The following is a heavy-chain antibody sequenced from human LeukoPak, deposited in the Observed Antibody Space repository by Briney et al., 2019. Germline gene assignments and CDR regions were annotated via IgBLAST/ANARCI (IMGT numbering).Heavy chain of an antibody. J-gene: IGHJ4*02. D-gene: IGHD5-24*01. Sequence: SQTLSLTCAVYGGSFSGYYWSWIRQPPGKGLEWIGEINHSGSTNYNPSLKSRVTISVDTSKNQFSLKLSSVTAADTAVYYCARLRDGRPPIGLDYWGQGTLVTVSS. V-gene: IGHV4-34*01. CDR1: GGSFSGYY. CDR3: ARLRDGRPPIGLDY. CDR2: INHSGST.